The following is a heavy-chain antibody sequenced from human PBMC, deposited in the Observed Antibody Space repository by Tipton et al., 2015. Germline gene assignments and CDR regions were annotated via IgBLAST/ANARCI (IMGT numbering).Heavy chain of an antibody. V-gene: IGHV5-51*01. Sequence: QLVQSGAEVKKPGESVKISCKGSGYSFVSYWIGWVRQMPGKGLEWMGIIYPGDSDTRYNPSFEGQVTISADKSISTAYLQWSSLKASDTAMYYCARHVSFYYDTHGYDALDIWAQGTRVTVSS. D-gene: IGHD3-22*01. CDR2: IYPGDSDT. CDR1: GYSFVSYW. J-gene: IGHJ3*02. CDR3: ARHVSFYYDTHGYDALDI.